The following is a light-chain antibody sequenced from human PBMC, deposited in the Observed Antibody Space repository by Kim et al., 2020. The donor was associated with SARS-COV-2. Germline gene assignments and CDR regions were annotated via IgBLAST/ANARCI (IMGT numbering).Light chain of an antibody. J-gene: IGKJ2*01. V-gene: IGKV3-11*01. CDR2: DAS. CDR3: QQRSNWLYT. CDR1: QSVSSY. Sequence: EIVLTQSPDTLSVSPGERATLSCKASQSVSSYLAWYQQKPGQAPRLLIYDASNRATGIPARFSGSGSGTDFTLTISSLEPEDFAVYYCQQRSNWLYTFGQGTKLEI.